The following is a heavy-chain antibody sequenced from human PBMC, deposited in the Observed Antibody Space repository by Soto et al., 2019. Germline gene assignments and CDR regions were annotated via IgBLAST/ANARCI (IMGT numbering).Heavy chain of an antibody. Sequence: QVQLVQSGGEVKKPGASVKVSCKASGYTFTNYGISWVRQAPGQGLEWMGWINVYNGNTKYAQKVQGRVTMTTDTSTSTAYMELMSLRSDDTAVYYCARGVGSGSYYNQYNWFDPWGQGTLVTVSS. J-gene: IGHJ5*02. CDR3: ARGVGSGSYYNQYNWFDP. V-gene: IGHV1-18*01. CDR1: GYTFTNYG. CDR2: INVYNGNT. D-gene: IGHD3-10*01.